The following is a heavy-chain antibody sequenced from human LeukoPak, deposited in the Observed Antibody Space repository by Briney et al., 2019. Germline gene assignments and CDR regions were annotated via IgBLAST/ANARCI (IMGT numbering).Heavy chain of an antibody. D-gene: IGHD1-7*01. V-gene: IGHV3-30-3*01. Sequence: GGCLRLSCAASGFTFSSYAMHWVRQAPGKGLEWEAVISYDGSNKYYADSVKGRFTISRDNSKSTLYLQMNSLRAEDTAVYYCARGNWNYGCVDYWGQGTLVTVSS. J-gene: IGHJ4*02. CDR1: GFTFSSYA. CDR3: ARGNWNYGCVDY. CDR2: ISYDGSNK.